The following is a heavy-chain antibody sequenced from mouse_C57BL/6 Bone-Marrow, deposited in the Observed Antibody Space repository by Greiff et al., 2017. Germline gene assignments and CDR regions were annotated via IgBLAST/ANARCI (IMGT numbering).Heavy chain of an antibody. J-gene: IGHJ2*01. CDR3: SSFDGNYFDC. Sequence: EVQLQQSGAELVRPGASVKLSCTASGFNIKDDYIHWVKQRPEQGLEWIGWIDPEIGDTEYASKFKGKATITSDTSSNTAYIPLSSLTSEDTAVYECSSFDGNYFDCWGQGTPLTVAS. V-gene: IGHV14-4*01. CDR1: GFNIKDDY. CDR2: IDPEIGDT. D-gene: IGHD2-3*01.